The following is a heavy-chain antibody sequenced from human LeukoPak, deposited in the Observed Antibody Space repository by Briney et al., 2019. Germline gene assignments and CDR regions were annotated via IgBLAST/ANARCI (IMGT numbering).Heavy chain of an antibody. J-gene: IGHJ4*02. CDR3: AKCTSYYDILTGGDY. Sequence: PGGSLRLSCAASGFTFSSYGMHRVRQAPGKGLEWVAVISYDGSNKYYADSVKGRFTISRDNSKNTLYLQMNSLRAEDTAVYYCAKCTSYYDILTGGDYWGQGTLVTVSS. CDR2: ISYDGSNK. D-gene: IGHD3-9*01. CDR1: GFTFSSYG. V-gene: IGHV3-30*18.